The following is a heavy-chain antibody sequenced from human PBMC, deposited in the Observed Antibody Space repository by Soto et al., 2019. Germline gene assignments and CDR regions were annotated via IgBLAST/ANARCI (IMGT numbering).Heavy chain of an antibody. J-gene: IGHJ4*02. CDR3: ARAGYCSGCSCYADYYFDY. V-gene: IGHV1-3*01. CDR1: GYTFTSYA. CDR2: INAGNGNT. Sequence: ASVKVSCKASGYTFTSYAMHWVRQAPGQRLEWMGWINAGNGNTKYSQKFQGRVTITSDTSASTAYMELSSLRSEDTAVYYCARAGYCSGCSCYADYYFDYWGQGTLVTVSS. D-gene: IGHD2-15*01.